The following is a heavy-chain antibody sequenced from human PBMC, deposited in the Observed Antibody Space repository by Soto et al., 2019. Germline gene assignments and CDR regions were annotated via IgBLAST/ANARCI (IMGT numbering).Heavy chain of an antibody. CDR1: GATMSDGGYS. J-gene: IGHJ4*02. V-gene: IGHV4-30-2*01. CDR3: AGGGGYPSFEF. Sequence: SETWSLGCRVSGATMSDGGYSWSWIRQAPGKGLEWLGYISHLETPYYNPSCNTRLSLSRDGTRNEFSLVLSSLTAADKAVHYCAGGGGYPSFEFWGQG. CDR2: ISHLETP. D-gene: IGHD2-15*01.